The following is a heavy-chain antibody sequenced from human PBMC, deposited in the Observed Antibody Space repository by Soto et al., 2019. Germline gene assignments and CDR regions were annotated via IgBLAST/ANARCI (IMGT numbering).Heavy chain of an antibody. V-gene: IGHV4-34*01. J-gene: IGHJ4*02. CDR2: MNDSGNT. CDR1: GGSFSGYY. Sequence: QVQLQQWGAGLLKPSETLSLTCAVSGGSFSGYYWSWIRQPPGKGLEWIGEMNDSGNTKYNASLESSVAMSVDTSKGHFSLTLTSVTAADTAVYYCASPRWNYIYWGQGTLVAVSS. D-gene: IGHD1-7*01. CDR3: ASPRWNYIY.